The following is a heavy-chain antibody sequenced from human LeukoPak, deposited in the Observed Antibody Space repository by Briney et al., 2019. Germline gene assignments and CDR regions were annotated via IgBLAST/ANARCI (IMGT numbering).Heavy chain of an antibody. CDR2: INPNSGAT. J-gene: IGHJ4*02. V-gene: IGHV1-2*02. D-gene: IGHD4-11*01. CDR3: ATPGGLDSNYVFDY. Sequence: GASVKVSCKASGYTFTGYYMHWVRQAPGQGLEWMGWINPNSGATNYEQKCQGRVTMTRDTSISTAYMELSRLRSDDTAVYYCATPGGLDSNYVFDYWGQGTLVTVSS. CDR1: GYTFTGYY.